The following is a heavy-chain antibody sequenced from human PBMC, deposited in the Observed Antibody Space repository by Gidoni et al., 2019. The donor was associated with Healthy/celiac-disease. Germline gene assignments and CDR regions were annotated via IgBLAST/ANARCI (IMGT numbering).Heavy chain of an antibody. Sequence: QVQLVESGGGVVQPGRSLRLSCAASRFTFSSYGMHWVRQAPGKGLEWVAVIWYDGSNKYYADSVKGRFTISRDNSKNTLYLQMNSLRAEDTAVYYCARDLIGSSSGLDYWGQGTLVTVSS. J-gene: IGHJ4*02. D-gene: IGHD6-6*01. V-gene: IGHV3-33*01. CDR3: ARDLIGSSSGLDY. CDR1: RFTFSSYG. CDR2: IWYDGSNK.